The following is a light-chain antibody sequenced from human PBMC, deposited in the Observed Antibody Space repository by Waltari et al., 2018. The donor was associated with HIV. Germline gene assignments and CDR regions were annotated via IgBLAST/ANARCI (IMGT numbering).Light chain of an antibody. CDR1: SSDVGGYNY. V-gene: IGLV2-14*01. CDR3: SSYTSSSTLVV. Sequence: QSALTPPASVSGSPGQSITISCTGTSSDVGGYNYVSWYQQHPGKAPKLMIYEVSNRPSGVSNRFSGSKSGNTASLTIPEDEADYYCSSYTSSSTLVVFGGGTKLTVL. CDR2: EVS. J-gene: IGLJ2*01.